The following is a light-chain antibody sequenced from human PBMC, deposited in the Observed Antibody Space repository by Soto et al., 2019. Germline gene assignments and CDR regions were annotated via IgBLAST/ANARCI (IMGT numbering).Light chain of an antibody. J-gene: IGKJ1*01. CDR3: QQYGTSPRT. Sequence: EIVLTQSPGTLSLSPGERATLSCRASQSLSSTYIAWYQQKPGQAPSLLIYGASSRATGIPDRFSGSGSGTDFSLTISRPEPEDFAVYYCQQYGTSPRTFGQGTKVEIK. CDR2: GAS. V-gene: IGKV3-20*01. CDR1: QSLSSTY.